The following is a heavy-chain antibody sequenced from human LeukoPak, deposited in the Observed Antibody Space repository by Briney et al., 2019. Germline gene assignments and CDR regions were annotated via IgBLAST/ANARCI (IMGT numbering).Heavy chain of an antibody. CDR2: INQNGGEK. Sequence: GRSLRLSCAVSAFTFSDYWMNWVRQAPGKGLEWVASINQNGGEKSYVDSVKGRFTISRDNHKNSLYLQMSSLRAEDTAVYYCARDGTAAGLYFDLWGQGTLVTVSS. CDR1: AFTFSDYW. CDR3: ARDGTAAGLYFDL. J-gene: IGHJ4*01. D-gene: IGHD6-13*01. V-gene: IGHV3-7*01.